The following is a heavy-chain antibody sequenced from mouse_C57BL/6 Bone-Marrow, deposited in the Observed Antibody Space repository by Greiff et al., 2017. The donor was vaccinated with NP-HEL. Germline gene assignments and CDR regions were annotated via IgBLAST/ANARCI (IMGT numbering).Heavy chain of an antibody. CDR2: ISSGGDYI. CDR1: GFTFSSYA. V-gene: IGHV5-9-1*02. Sequence: VQLKESGEGLVKPGGSLKLSCAASGFTFSSYAMSWVRQTPEKRLEWVAYISSGGDYIYYADTVKGRFTISRDNARNTLYLQMSSLKSEDTAMYYCTREGWLGPHWYFDVWGTGTTVTVSS. J-gene: IGHJ1*03. CDR3: TREGWLGPHWYFDV. D-gene: IGHD2-3*01.